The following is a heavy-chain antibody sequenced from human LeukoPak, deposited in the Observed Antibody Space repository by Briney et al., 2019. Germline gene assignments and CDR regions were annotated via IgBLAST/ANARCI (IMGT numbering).Heavy chain of an antibody. CDR1: GYTFTSYG. CDR3: ARLSSGSYYQGYYYMDV. Sequence: ASVKVSCKASGYTFTSYGISWVRQAPGQGLEWMGWISAYNGNTNYAQKLQGRVTMTTDTSTSTAYMELRSLRSDDTAVYYCARLSSGSYYQGYYYMDVWGKGTTVTVSS. CDR2: ISAYNGNT. V-gene: IGHV1-18*01. J-gene: IGHJ6*03. D-gene: IGHD1-26*01.